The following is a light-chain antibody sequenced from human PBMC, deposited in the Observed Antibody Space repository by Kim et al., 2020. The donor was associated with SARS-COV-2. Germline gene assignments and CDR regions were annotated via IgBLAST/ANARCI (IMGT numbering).Light chain of an antibody. V-gene: IGLV4-69*01. CDR2: LNSDGSH. CDR3: QTWGTGINWV. CDR1: SGHSSYA. J-gene: IGLJ3*02. Sequence: SVKLTCTLSSGHSSYAIAWHQQQPEKGPRYLMKLNSDGSHSKGDGIPDRFSGSSSGAERYLTISSLQSEDEADYYCQTWGTGINWVFGGGTQLPS.